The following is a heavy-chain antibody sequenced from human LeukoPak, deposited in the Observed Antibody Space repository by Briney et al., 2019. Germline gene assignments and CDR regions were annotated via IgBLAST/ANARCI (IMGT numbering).Heavy chain of an antibody. J-gene: IGHJ4*02. Sequence: SQTLSLTCTVSGGSISSGSYYWSWIRQPAGKGLEWIERIYTSGSTNYNPSRKSRFTITVETAKNQYSLKLSSVTAADTAVYYCARARYYYDSSGYPYYFDYWGQGTLVTVSS. V-gene: IGHV4-61*02. CDR3: ARARYYYDSSGYPYYFDY. CDR1: GGSISSGSYY. CDR2: IYTSGST. D-gene: IGHD3-22*01.